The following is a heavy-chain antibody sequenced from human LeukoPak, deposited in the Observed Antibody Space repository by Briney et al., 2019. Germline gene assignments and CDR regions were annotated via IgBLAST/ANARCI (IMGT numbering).Heavy chain of an antibody. Sequence: SGPTLVKPTQTLTLTCTFSGFSLSTSAVGVGWIRQPPGKALEWLALIYWDDDKRYSPSLKSRLTITKDTSKNQVVLIMTNMDPGDRATYYCAHRHVVATHFDYWGQGTLVTVSS. J-gene: IGHJ4*02. CDR1: GFSLSTSAVG. CDR3: AHRHVVATHFDY. CDR2: IYWDDDK. D-gene: IGHD2-15*01. V-gene: IGHV2-5*02.